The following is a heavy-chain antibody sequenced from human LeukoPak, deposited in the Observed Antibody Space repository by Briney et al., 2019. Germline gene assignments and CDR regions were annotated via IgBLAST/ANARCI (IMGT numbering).Heavy chain of an antibody. CDR2: ISSNGGST. CDR1: GFTFSSYA. D-gene: IGHD6-13*01. V-gene: IGHV3-64*01. CDR3: ARSSSPAAASFDY. Sequence: SGGSLRLSCAASGFTFSSYAMHWVRQAPGKGLEYVSAISSNGGSTYYANSMKGRFTISRDNSKNTLYLQMGSLRAEDMAVYYCARSSSPAAASFDYWGQGTLVTVSS. J-gene: IGHJ4*02.